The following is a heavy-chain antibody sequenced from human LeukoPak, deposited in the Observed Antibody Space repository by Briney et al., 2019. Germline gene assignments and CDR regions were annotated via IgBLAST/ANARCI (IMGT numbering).Heavy chain of an antibody. Sequence: SETLSLTCTVSGGSISSYYWSWIRQPPGKGLEWIGYIYYSGSTNYNPSLKSRVTISVDTSKNQFSLKLSSVTAADTAVYYCARDNDCSGNDAFDIWGQGTMVTVSS. V-gene: IGHV4-59*01. CDR2: IYYSGST. J-gene: IGHJ3*02. CDR1: GGSISSYY. D-gene: IGHD3-22*01. CDR3: ARDNDCSGNDAFDI.